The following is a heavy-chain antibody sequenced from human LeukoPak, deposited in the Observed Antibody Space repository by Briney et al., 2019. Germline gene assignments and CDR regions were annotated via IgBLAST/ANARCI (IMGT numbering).Heavy chain of an antibody. CDR1: GFTFSSYA. CDR2: ISYDGSNK. Sequence: GGSLRLSCAASGFTFSSYAMHWVRQAPGKGLEWVAVISYDGSNKYYADSVKGRFTISRDNSKNTLYLQMNSLRAEDTAVYYCAKSGYDFWSGYSYWGQGTLVTVSS. V-gene: IGHV3-30-3*02. J-gene: IGHJ4*02. CDR3: AKSGYDFWSGYSY. D-gene: IGHD3-3*01.